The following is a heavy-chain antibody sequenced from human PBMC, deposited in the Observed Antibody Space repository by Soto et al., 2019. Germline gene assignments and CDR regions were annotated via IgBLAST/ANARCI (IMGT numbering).Heavy chain of an antibody. J-gene: IGHJ5*02. CDR2: IIPILGIA. CDR1: GGTFSSYT. V-gene: IGHV1-69*02. D-gene: IGHD3-22*01. Sequence: QVQLVQSGAEVKKPGSSVKVSCKASGGTFSSYTISWVRQAPGQGLEWMGRIIPILGIANYAQKFQGRVTITANKSTSTASMELSSLSSEDTAVYYCARERDYYDSSGYYSSWFDPWGQGTLVAVSS. CDR3: ARERDYYDSSGYYSSWFDP.